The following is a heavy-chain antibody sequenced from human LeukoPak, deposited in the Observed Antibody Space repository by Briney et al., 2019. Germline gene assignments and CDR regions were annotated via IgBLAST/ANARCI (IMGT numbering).Heavy chain of an antibody. CDR2: IRSDGSNK. V-gene: IGHV3-30*02. CDR3: AKDRGIQLWSHDY. D-gene: IGHD5-18*01. CDR1: GFTFSNYG. J-gene: IGHJ4*02. Sequence: GGSLRLSCAASGFTFSNYGMHWVRQAPGKGLVWVAFIRSDGSNKFYADSVKGRFTISRDNSKNTLYLQMNSLRAEDTAVHYCAKDRGIQLWSHDYWGQGTLVTVSS.